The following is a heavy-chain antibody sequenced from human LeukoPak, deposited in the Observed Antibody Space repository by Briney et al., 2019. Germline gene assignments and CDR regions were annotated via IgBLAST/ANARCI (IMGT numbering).Heavy chain of an antibody. V-gene: IGHV3-53*01. D-gene: IGHD3-10*01. Sequence: GGSLRLSCAASGFTFSSYAMSWVRQAPGKGLEWVSVIYSGGSTYYADSVKGRFTISRDNSKNTLYLQMNSLRAEDTAVYYCASVWFGELGYWGQGTLVTVSS. CDR1: GFTFSSYA. CDR2: IYSGGST. CDR3: ASVWFGELGY. J-gene: IGHJ4*02.